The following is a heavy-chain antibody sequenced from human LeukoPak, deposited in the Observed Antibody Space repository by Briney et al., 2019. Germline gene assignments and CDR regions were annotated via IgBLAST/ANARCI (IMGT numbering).Heavy chain of an antibody. Sequence: ASVKVSCKASVYTFTGNYMHWVRHAPGHGLERMGWISPNSGGTNYAQKFQGRVTMTRDTSISTAYMELSRLRSDDTAVYYCATETGEGGAFDIWGQGTMVTVSS. D-gene: IGHD7-27*01. V-gene: IGHV1-2*02. CDR1: VYTFTGNY. J-gene: IGHJ3*02. CDR2: ISPNSGGT. CDR3: ATETGEGGAFDI.